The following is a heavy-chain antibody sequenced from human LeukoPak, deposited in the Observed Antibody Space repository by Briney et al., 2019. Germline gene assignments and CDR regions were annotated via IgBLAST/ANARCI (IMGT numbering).Heavy chain of an antibody. J-gene: IGHJ4*02. CDR3: ARQQVGATEIDY. V-gene: IGHV1-46*01. Sequence: ASVKVSCKASGYTFTSYYMHRVRQAPGQGLEWMGIINPSGGSTSYAQKFQGRVTMTRDTSTSTVYMELSSLRSEDTAVYYCARQQVGATEIDYWGQGTLVTVSS. CDR2: INPSGGST. D-gene: IGHD1-26*01. CDR1: GYTFTSYY.